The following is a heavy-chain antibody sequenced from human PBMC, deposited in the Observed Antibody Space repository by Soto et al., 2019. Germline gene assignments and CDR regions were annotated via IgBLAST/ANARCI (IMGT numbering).Heavy chain of an antibody. CDR3: ETGDDYVVDY. D-gene: IGHD4-17*01. V-gene: IGHV1-24*01. CDR1: GYTLTELS. CDR2: FDPEDGET. J-gene: IGHJ4*02. Sequence: SVKVSCKVSGYTLTELSMHWVRRAPGKGLEWMGGFDPEDGETIYAQKFQGRVTMTEDTSTDTAYMELSSLRSEDTAVYYCETGDDYVVDYWGQGTLVTVSS.